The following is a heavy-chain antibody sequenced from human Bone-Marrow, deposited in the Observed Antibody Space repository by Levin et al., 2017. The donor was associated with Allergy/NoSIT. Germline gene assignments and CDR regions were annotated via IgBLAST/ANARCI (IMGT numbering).Heavy chain of an antibody. CDR1: GGSISSYY. CDR2: IYYSGST. CDR3: ARIQIAAAGIDAFDI. V-gene: IGHV4-59*01. Sequence: GSLRLSCTVSGGSISSYYWSWIRQPPGKGLEWIGYIYYSGSTNYNPSLKSRVTISVDTSKNQFSLKLSSVTAADTAVYYCARIQIAAAGIDAFDIWGQGTMVTVSS. J-gene: IGHJ3*02. D-gene: IGHD6-13*01.